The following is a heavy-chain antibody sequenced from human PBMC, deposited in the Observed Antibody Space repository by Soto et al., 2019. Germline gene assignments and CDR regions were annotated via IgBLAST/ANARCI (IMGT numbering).Heavy chain of an antibody. D-gene: IGHD2-21*02. CDR3: ARVPTSPYIVVVTQFDY. CDR1: GYTFTSYG. CDR2: ISAYNGNT. Sequence: ASVKVSCKASGYTFTSYGISWVRQAPGQGLEWMGWISAYNGNTNYAQKLQGRVTMTTDTSTSTAYMELRSLRSDDTAVYYCARVPTSPYIVVVTQFDYWGQGTLVTVSS. V-gene: IGHV1-18*01. J-gene: IGHJ4*02.